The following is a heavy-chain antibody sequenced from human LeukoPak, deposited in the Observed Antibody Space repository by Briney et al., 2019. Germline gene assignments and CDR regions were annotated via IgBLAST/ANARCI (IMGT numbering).Heavy chain of an antibody. Sequence: GGSLRLSCAASGFTFSSYSMNWVRQAPGKGLEWVSSISSSSSYIYYADSEKGRFTISRDNAKNSLYLQMNSLRAEDTAVYYCARSQAPYSSSWYGANYWGQGTLVTVSS. CDR2: ISSSSSYI. D-gene: IGHD6-13*01. V-gene: IGHV3-21*01. CDR1: GFTFSSYS. J-gene: IGHJ4*02. CDR3: ARSQAPYSSSWYGANY.